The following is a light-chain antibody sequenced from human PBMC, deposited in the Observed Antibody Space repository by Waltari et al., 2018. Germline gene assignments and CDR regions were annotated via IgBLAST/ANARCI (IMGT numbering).Light chain of an antibody. V-gene: IGKV1-9*01. CDR3: RQLHTYPLP. Sequence: DIQLTQSPSFLSASVGRRVTVTCRASQDSGTYLAWYQKKPGKAPHLLIYAASSLHTGVPSRFSAGGYGTLFTLTINRLQPEDFATYYCRQLHTYPLPLGGGTEVQL. CDR1: QDSGTY. J-gene: IGKJ4*01. CDR2: AAS.